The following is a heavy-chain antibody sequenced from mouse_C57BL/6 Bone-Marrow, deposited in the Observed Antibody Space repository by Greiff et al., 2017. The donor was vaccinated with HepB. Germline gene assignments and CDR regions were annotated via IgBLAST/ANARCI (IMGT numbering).Heavy chain of an antibody. V-gene: IGHV1-55*01. Sequence: QVQLKQPGAELVKPGASVKMSCKASGYTFTSYWITWVKQRPGQGLEWIGDIYPGSGSTNYNEKFKSKATLTVDTSSSTAYMPLSSLTSEDSAVYYCARGGLYSSFAYWGQGTLVTVSA. D-gene: IGHD1-3*01. J-gene: IGHJ3*01. CDR1: GYTFTSYW. CDR3: ARGGLYSSFAY. CDR2: IYPGSGST.